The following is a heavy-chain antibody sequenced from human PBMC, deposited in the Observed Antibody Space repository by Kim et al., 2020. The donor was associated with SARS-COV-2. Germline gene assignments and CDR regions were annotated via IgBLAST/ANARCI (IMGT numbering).Heavy chain of an antibody. D-gene: IGHD6-13*01. CDR1: EFSFSSYG. CDR3: VKHQSGISWFPFDH. Sequence: GGSLRLSCAASEFSFSSYGMSWVRQAPGKGREWVSFISGNGGEIYYANSVKGRFTIARDNSENTLHLQMNSLRVEDSAIYHCVKHQSGISWFPFDHWGHGALVTVSS. J-gene: IGHJ4*01. CDR2: ISGNGGEI. V-gene: IGHV3-23*01.